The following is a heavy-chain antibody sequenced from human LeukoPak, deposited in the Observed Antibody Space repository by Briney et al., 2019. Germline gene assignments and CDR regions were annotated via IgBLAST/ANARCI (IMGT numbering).Heavy chain of an antibody. V-gene: IGHV3-48*01. CDR1: GFTFSSYS. CDR3: ARGEAAAPWDYYYYMDV. D-gene: IGHD6-13*01. CDR2: ISSSSSTI. Sequence: GGSLRLSCAASGFTFSSYSMNWVRQAPGKGLEWVSYISSSSSTIYYADSVKGRFTISRDNAKNSLYLQMNSLRAEDTAVYYCARGEAAAPWDYYYYMDVWGKGTTVTVSS. J-gene: IGHJ6*03.